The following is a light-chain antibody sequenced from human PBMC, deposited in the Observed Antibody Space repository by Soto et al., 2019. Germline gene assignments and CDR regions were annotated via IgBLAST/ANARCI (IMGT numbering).Light chain of an antibody. CDR3: MQALQTPYT. CDR1: QSLLHTNGYNY. CDR2: WGS. V-gene: IGKV2-28*01. Sequence: DFVMTQSPLSLPVTPGEPASISCRCSQSLLHTNGYNYLDWYLQKPGQSPQLLVYWGSNRASGVLDRFSGSGSGTDFTLKISKVEAGDVGVYYCMQALQTPYTFGQGTSLEIK. J-gene: IGKJ2*01.